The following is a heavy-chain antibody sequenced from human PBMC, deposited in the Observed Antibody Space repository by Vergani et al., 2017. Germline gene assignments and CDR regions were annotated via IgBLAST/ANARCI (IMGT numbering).Heavy chain of an antibody. D-gene: IGHD3-10*01. CDR3: ARDPYYYGSGSYYYYYYGMDV. CDR1: GGTFSSYA. Sequence: QVQLVQSGAEVKKPGSSVKVSCKASGGTFSSYAISWVRQAPGQGLEWMGRIIPIFGTANYAQKFQGRVTITADESTSTAYMELSSLRSEDTAVYYCARDPYYYGSGSYYYYYYGMDVWGQGTTVTVSS. J-gene: IGHJ6*02. CDR2: IIPIFGTA. V-gene: IGHV1-69*18.